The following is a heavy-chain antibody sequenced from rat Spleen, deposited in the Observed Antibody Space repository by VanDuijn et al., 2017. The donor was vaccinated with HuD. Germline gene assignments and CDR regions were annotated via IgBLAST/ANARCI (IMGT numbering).Heavy chain of an antibody. J-gene: IGHJ2*01. Sequence: EVQLVESGGGLVQPGRSMKLSCAASGFTFSNYYMAWVRQAPTKGREWVASITTGGGNTYYRDSVKGRFIISRDNAKSTLYLQMDSLRSEDTATYYCASPLGTVDYWGHGVMVTVSS. D-gene: IGHD1-5*01. CDR3: ASPLGTVDY. CDR1: GFTFSNYY. CDR2: ITTGGGNT. V-gene: IGHV5-25*01.